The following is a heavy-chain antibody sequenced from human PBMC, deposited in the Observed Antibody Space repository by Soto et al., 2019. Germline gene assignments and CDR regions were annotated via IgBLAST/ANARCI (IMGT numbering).Heavy chain of an antibody. CDR3: GRHATDHTASSHSAMDV. Sequence: SGPLSLSCEVSEASLTTGGYYWDWIRQPPGKGLEWIGSIYSSGRTYYNPSLNSRVTISLDTAKNQIYLKLNSVTAADTAVHYGGRHATDHTASSHSAMDVRGQAPMVT. CDR1: EASLTTGGYY. V-gene: IGHV4-39*01. J-gene: IGHJ6*02. CDR2: IYSSGRT. D-gene: IGHD2-21*02.